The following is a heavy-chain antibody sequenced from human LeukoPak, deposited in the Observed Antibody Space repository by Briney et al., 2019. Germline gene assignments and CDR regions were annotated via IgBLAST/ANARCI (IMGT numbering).Heavy chain of an antibody. CDR2: ISNNGGYT. CDR3: ATPALGRRLYYYDY. Sequence: GGSLRLSCAASGFTFSSSAMSWVRQAPGKGLEWVSAISNNGGYTYYADSVQGRFTISRDNSKSTLCLQMNSLRAEDTAVYYCATPALGRRLYYYDYWGQGTLVTVSP. J-gene: IGHJ4*02. CDR1: GFTFSSSA. V-gene: IGHV3-23*01. D-gene: IGHD3-16*01.